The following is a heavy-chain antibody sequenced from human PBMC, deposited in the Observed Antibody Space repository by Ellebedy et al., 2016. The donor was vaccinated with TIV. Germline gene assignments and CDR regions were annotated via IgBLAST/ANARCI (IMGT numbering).Heavy chain of an antibody. CDR3: AREKWSEAD. CDR2: INHSGTT. J-gene: IGHJ4*02. Sequence: MPSETLSLTCAVYGGSFSGYYWSWIRQPPGKGLEWIGEINHSGTTQYNPSLKSRVTISVDSSKNQLSLHLSSVTAADTAVYYCAREKWSEADWGQGTRVTVSS. CDR1: GGSFSGYY. V-gene: IGHV4-34*01. D-gene: IGHD1-26*01.